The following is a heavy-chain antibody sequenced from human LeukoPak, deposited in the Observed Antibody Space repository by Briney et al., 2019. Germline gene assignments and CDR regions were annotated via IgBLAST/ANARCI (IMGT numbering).Heavy chain of an antibody. J-gene: IGHJ3*02. CDR3: ARDPYGSGKDALDI. V-gene: IGHV6-1*01. Sequence: SQTLSLTCAISGDSVSSSGAAWNWIWQSPSRGLEWLGRTYYRSKWYNDYALSLKSRISINSDTSKNQFSLQLNSVTPDDTAIYYCARDPYGSGKDALDIWGQGSVVAVSS. CDR2: TYYRSKWYN. CDR1: GDSVSSSGAA. D-gene: IGHD3-10*01.